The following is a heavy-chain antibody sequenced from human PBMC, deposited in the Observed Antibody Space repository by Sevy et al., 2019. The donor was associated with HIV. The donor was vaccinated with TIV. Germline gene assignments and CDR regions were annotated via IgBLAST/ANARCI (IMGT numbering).Heavy chain of an antibody. CDR3: ARDTQFAFEY. Sequence: GGSLRLSCVASGFRFSDEPMNWVRQAPGKGLEWISNIRSDSSVMSYADTVRGRFTVSRDNARYSLSLQLNSLRDEDTALYYCARDTQFAFEYWGQGTLVTLSS. V-gene: IGHV3-48*02. J-gene: IGHJ4*02. CDR1: GFRFSDEP. D-gene: IGHD2-21*01. CDR2: IRSDSSVM.